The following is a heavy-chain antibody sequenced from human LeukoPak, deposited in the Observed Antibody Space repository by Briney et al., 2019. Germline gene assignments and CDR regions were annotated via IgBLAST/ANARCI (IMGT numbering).Heavy chain of an antibody. CDR3: ARRSTVAAAGFDY. CDR1: GDSISSSVYY. V-gene: IGHV4-61*05. CDR2: IYYSGST. J-gene: IGHJ4*02. D-gene: IGHD6-13*01. Sequence: SETLSLTCTVSGDSISSSVYYWGWIRQPPGKGLEWIGYIYYSGSTNYNPSLKSRVTISVDTSKNQFSLKLSSVTAADTAVYYCARRSTVAAAGFDYWGQGTLVTVSS.